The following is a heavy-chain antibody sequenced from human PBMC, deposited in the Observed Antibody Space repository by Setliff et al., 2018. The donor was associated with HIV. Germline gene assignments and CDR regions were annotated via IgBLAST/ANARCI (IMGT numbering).Heavy chain of an antibody. CDR1: GFPFTSFS. V-gene: IGHV3-21*05. CDR3: VKDEEYIGVVSATMNMPGYYHYYYMDV. CDR2: IYDSGDI. J-gene: IGHJ6*03. D-gene: IGHD2-2*01. Sequence: GGSLRLSCAASGFPFTSFSINWVRQAPGKGLEWVSRIYDSGDIWYADSVRGRFTISRDNTKNSLYLQMNNLRAEDTAVYYCVKDEEYIGVVSATMNMPGYYHYYYMDVWGKGSTVTVSS.